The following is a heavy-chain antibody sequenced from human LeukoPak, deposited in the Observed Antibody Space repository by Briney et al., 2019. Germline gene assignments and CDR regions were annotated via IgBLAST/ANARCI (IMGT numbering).Heavy chain of an antibody. D-gene: IGHD3-22*01. J-gene: IGHJ4*02. CDR3: ARDGHDSSGYYSGYFDY. CDR2: IWYDGSNK. V-gene: IGHV3-33*01. Sequence: GRSLRLSCAASGFTFSSYGMHWVRQAPGKGLEWVAVIWYDGSNKYYADSVKGRFTISRDNSKNTLYLQMNSQRAEDTAVYYCARDGHDSSGYYSGYFDYWGQGTLVTVSS. CDR1: GFTFSSYG.